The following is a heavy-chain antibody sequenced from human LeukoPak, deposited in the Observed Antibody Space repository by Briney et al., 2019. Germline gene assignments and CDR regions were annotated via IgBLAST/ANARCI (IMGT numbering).Heavy chain of an antibody. J-gene: IGHJ4*02. CDR3: ARYYDGSGSYFSNFDY. D-gene: IGHD3-10*01. CDR2: LYYRGSN. CDR1: GGSISSGYYY. Sequence: PSETLSLTCNVSGGSISSGYYYWGWIRQPPGKELEGVGGLYYRGSNYYNPYRQSRVTKYAYIYKTQFSLRLNSVTAADTAVYYCARYYDGSGSYFSNFDYWGQGTLVTVSS. V-gene: IGHV4-39*01.